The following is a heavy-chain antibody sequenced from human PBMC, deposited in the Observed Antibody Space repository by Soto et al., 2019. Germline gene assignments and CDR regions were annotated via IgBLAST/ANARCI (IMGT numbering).Heavy chain of an antibody. V-gene: IGHV4-4*02. CDR1: SGSISTANW. CDR2: IYHSGST. CDR3: ARRGGGVVLTATTPFDY. J-gene: IGHJ4*02. D-gene: IGHD2-21*02. Sequence: QVPLQESGPRLVRPSGTLSLTCTVSSGSISTANWWSWVRQPPGRGLEWIREIYHSGSTNYNLSVKSRVTLSVDKSKNQFSLRLSSVTAADTAMYYCARRGGGVVLTATTPFDYWCQGTLVTVSS.